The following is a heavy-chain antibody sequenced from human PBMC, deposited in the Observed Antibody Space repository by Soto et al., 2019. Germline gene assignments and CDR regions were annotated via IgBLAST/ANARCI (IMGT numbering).Heavy chain of an antibody. V-gene: IGHV4-59*08. D-gene: IGHD4-4*01. CDR3: APLRTTDPYFAY. Sequence: QVQLQESGPGLVRSSETLSLTCTVSGGSIGSWYWSWIRQPPEKGLEWIGYSDNRGNTNDNPSLKTRVTISVDTYKKQFSLTLSSVTAADTAVYYCAPLRTTDPYFAYWGQGTLVTVPS. J-gene: IGHJ4*02. CDR1: GGSIGSWY. CDR2: SDNRGNT.